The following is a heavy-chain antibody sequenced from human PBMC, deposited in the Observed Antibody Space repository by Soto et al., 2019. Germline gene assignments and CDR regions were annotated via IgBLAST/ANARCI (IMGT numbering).Heavy chain of an antibody. V-gene: IGHV4-4*02. Sequence: PSETLSLTCAVYGGSISSSNWWSWVRQPPGXGLEWIGEVYHSGSTNFNPSLKSRVTISVDKSKNQCSLKLSSVTAADTAVYYCATVTLLEWLFDSALNWFHPWGQGTLVTAAS. CDR3: ATVTLLEWLFDSALNWFHP. CDR2: VYHSGST. J-gene: IGHJ5*02. D-gene: IGHD3-3*01. CDR1: GGSISSSNW.